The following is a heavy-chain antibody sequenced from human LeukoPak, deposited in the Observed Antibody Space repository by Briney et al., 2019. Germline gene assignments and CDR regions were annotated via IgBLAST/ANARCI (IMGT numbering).Heavy chain of an antibody. J-gene: IGHJ4*02. CDR2: IYYSGST. V-gene: IGHV4-59*01. D-gene: IGHD6-19*01. Sequence: SETLSLTCTVSGGSISSYYWSWIRQPPGKGLEWIGYIYYSGSTNYNPSLKSRVTISVDTSKNQFSLKLSSVTAADTAVYYCARGGAGEYSSGWYDYWGQGTLVTVSS. CDR1: GGSISSYY. CDR3: ARGGAGEYSSGWYDY.